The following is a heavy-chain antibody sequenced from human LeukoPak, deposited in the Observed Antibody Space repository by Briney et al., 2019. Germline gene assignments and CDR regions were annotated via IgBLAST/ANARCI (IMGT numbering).Heavy chain of an antibody. CDR3: ARGEVWWLQGVFDY. D-gene: IGHD5-12*01. CDR1: GYTFTSYD. CDR2: MNPNSGNT. J-gene: IGHJ4*02. Sequence: ASVKVSCKASGYTFTSYDINWVRQATGQGLEWMGWMNPNSGNTGYAQKFQGRVTITADESTSTAYMELSSLRAEDTAVYYCARGEVWWLQGVFDYWGQGTLVTVSS. V-gene: IGHV1-8*03.